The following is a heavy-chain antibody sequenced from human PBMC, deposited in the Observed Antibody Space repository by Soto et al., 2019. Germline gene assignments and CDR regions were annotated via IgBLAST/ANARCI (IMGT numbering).Heavy chain of an antibody. Sequence: GGSLRLSCAASGFTVSSNYMSWVRQAPGKGLEWVSVIYSGGSTYYADSVKGRFTISRDNSKNTLYLQMNSLRAEDTAVYYRARESKFYTSGMDVWGQGTTVTVSS. CDR3: ARESKFYTSGMDV. D-gene: IGHD3-9*01. J-gene: IGHJ6*02. V-gene: IGHV3-53*01. CDR2: IYSGGST. CDR1: GFTVSSNY.